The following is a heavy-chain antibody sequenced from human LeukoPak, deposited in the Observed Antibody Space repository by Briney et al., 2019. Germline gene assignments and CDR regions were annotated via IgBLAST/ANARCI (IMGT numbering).Heavy chain of an antibody. D-gene: IGHD3-22*01. CDR1: GYSFTSYW. CDR2: IYPGDSDT. Sequence: GESLQISCQGSGYSFTSYWIGWVRQMPGKGLEWMGIIYPGDSDTRYSPSFQGQVTISADKSISTAYLQWSSLKASDTAMYYCARQRYYYDSTYGMDVWGQGTTVTVSS. CDR3: ARQRYYYDSTYGMDV. J-gene: IGHJ6*02. V-gene: IGHV5-51*01.